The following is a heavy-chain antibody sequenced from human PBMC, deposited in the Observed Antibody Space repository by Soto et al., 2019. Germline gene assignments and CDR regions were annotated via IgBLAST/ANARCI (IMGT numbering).Heavy chain of an antibody. J-gene: IGHJ5*02. V-gene: IGHV4-31*03. D-gene: IGHD3-10*01. CDR3: ARSIQGYYYGSGSYYWFDP. CDR1: GGSISSGGYY. Sequence: QVQLQESGPGLVKPSQTLSLTCTVSGGSISSGGYYWSWIRQHPGKGLEWIGYIYYSGSTYYNPSLKSRVTISVDTSKNQFSLKLSSVTAADTAVYYCARSIQGYYYGSGSYYWFDPWGQGTLVTVSS. CDR2: IYYSGST.